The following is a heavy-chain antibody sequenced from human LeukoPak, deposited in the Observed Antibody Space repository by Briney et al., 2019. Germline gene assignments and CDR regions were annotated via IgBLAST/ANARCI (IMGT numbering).Heavy chain of an antibody. Sequence: ASVKVSCKVCGHTLTELSMHWVRQAPGKGLEWMGSFDPEDSKTVYAHNFQGRVTLTEDTSIGTAYMELYILRSEDTAVYYCATPGPAPINNWFETWGKGTLVTVSS. CDR1: GHTLTELS. V-gene: IGHV1-24*01. CDR3: ATPGPAPINNWFET. J-gene: IGHJ5*02. CDR2: FDPEDSKT. D-gene: IGHD2-2*01.